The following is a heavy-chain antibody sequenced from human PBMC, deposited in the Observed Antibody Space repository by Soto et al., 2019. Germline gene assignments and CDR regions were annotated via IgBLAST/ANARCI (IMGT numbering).Heavy chain of an antibody. V-gene: IGHV1-2*02. Sequence: QVQLVQSGAEVQKPGASVKVSCKASGYTFTGNYIHWVRQAPGQGLEWMALINPTTGGTNSAQKFQGRVTMTWDTSISTAYMELSRLSSDDTAIYYCARGYCSSIGCSHYFDYWGQGTLVTVSS. CDR2: INPTTGGT. D-gene: IGHD2-2*01. CDR1: GYTFTGNY. J-gene: IGHJ4*02. CDR3: ARGYCSSIGCSHYFDY.